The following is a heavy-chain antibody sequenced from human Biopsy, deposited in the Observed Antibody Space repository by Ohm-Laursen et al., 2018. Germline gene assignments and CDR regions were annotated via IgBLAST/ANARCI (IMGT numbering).Heavy chain of an antibody. Sequence: SLRLSCAASGFTFDDYGMHWVRQAPGKGLEWVSGINWNSGSVGYADSVKGRFTISRDNSKNTLYLQMNSVRADDTAIYYCAKGGSITIFGVVINNCFDPWGQGTRVTVSS. J-gene: IGHJ5*02. CDR3: AKGGSITIFGVVINNCFDP. CDR1: GFTFDDYG. V-gene: IGHV3-9*01. D-gene: IGHD3-3*01. CDR2: INWNSGSV.